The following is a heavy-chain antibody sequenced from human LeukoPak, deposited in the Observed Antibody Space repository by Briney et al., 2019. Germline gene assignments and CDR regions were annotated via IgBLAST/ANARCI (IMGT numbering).Heavy chain of an antibody. D-gene: IGHD1-26*01. V-gene: IGHV3-53*01. J-gene: IGHJ4*02. Sequence: GGSLRLSCAASGFTVSSNYMSWVRQAPGKGLEWVSVIYSGGSTYYADSVKGRFTISRDNSKNTLYLQMNSLRAEDTAVYYCAREGEGARFRRVDYWGQGTLVTVSS. CDR2: IYSGGST. CDR1: GFTVSSNY. CDR3: AREGEGARFRRVDY.